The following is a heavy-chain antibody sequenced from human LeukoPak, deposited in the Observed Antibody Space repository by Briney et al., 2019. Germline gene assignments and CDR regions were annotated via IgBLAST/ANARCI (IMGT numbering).Heavy chain of an antibody. CDR3: ARDLLGCSGGSCYDY. Sequence: SETLSLTCTVSGGSISSHYWSWIRQPPGKGLEWIGYIYYSGSTNYNPSLKSRVTISVGTSKNQFSLKLSSVTAADTAVYYCARDLLGCSGGSCYDYWGQGTLVTVSS. CDR1: GGSISSHY. V-gene: IGHV4-59*11. CDR2: IYYSGST. D-gene: IGHD2-15*01. J-gene: IGHJ4*02.